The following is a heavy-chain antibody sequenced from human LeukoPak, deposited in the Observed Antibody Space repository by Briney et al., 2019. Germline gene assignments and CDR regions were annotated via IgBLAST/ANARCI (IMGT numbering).Heavy chain of an antibody. D-gene: IGHD3-16*01. V-gene: IGHV3-13*01. CDR3: ARGWGGHGRSWGALDF. CDR2: IGTVADT. Sequence: GGSLRLSCAASGFNFNNYDFHWVRQVAGKRLEWVAGIGTVADTFYPDSVLGRFTISREDAKNSFYLQMNSLRAGDTAVYYCARGWGGHGRSWGALDFWGQGILVTVSS. CDR1: GFNFNNYD. J-gene: IGHJ4*02.